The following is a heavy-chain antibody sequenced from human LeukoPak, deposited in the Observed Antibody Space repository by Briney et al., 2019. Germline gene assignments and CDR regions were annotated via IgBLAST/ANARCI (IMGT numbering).Heavy chain of an antibody. D-gene: IGHD3-9*01. Sequence: GGSLRLSCAASGFTFSSHWMIWVRQAPGEGREWVANIKQDGCVEEFVDSAKGRLTISGANATNSLYLQMNSLRAEDTAVYYCARAATYYDIMTGYYPYYFDYWGQGALVTVSS. V-gene: IGHV3-7*04. CDR2: IKQDGCVE. CDR1: GFTFSSHW. J-gene: IGHJ4*02. CDR3: ARAATYYDIMTGYYPYYFDY.